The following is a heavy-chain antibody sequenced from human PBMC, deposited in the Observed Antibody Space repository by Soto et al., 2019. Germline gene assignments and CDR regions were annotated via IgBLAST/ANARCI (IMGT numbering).Heavy chain of an antibody. Sequence: SETLSLTCTVSGGSISSGGYYGSWIRQHPGKGLEWIGYIYYSGSTYYNPSLKSRVTISVDTSKNQFSLKLSSVTAADTAVYYCASQFLGKYDYWGQGTLVTVSS. J-gene: IGHJ4*02. CDR1: GGSISSGGYY. V-gene: IGHV4-31*03. D-gene: IGHD3-16*01. CDR3: ASQFLGKYDY. CDR2: IYYSGST.